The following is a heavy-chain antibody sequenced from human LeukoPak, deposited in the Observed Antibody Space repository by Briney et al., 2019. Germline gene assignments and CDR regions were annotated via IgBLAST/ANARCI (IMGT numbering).Heavy chain of an antibody. D-gene: IGHD3-9*01. V-gene: IGHV4-39*07. CDR1: GGSISSSSYY. J-gene: IGHJ3*02. Sequence: SETLSLTCTVSGGSISSSSYYWGWIRQPPGKGLEWIGSIYYSGRTYYNPSLKSRVTISVDTSKNQFSLKLSSVTAADTAVYYCARLKTRAYYDILTGYRDAFDIWGQGTMVTVSS. CDR3: ARLKTRAYYDILTGYRDAFDI. CDR2: IYYSGRT.